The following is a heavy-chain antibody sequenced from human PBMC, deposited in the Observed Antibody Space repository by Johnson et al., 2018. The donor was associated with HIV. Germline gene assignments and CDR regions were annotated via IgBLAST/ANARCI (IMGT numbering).Heavy chain of an antibody. CDR2: ISFDGSKE. D-gene: IGHD5-24*01. Sequence: QVQLVESGGGLIQPGRSVRLSCAASGLNFSDYGMHWVRQAPGKGLEWVAVISFDGSKEYYADSVKGRFTISRDNSKKTLYLQMNSLRAEDTAVYYCAKGRWLQFDAFDIWGQGTMVTVSS. CDR3: AKGRWLQFDAFDI. CDR1: GLNFSDYG. V-gene: IGHV3-30-3*01. J-gene: IGHJ3*02.